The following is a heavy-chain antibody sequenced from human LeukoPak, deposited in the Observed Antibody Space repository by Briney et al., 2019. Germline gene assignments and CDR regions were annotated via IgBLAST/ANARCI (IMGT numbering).Heavy chain of an antibody. J-gene: IGHJ6*03. Sequence: GSLRLSCAASGFTFSSYWMSWVRQAPGKGLEWVANIKQDGSEKYYVDSVKGRFTISRDNAKNSLYLQMNSLRAEDTAVYYCARLGDNSYYYYYMDVWGKGTTVTVSS. CDR1: GFTFSSYW. D-gene: IGHD3-9*01. CDR2: IKQDGSEK. CDR3: ARLGDNSYYYYYMDV. V-gene: IGHV3-7*01.